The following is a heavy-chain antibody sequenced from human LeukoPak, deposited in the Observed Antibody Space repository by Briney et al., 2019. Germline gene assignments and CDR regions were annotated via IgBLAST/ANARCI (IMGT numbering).Heavy chain of an antibody. V-gene: IGHV4-34*01. CDR2: INHSGST. CDR3: ASNYGYGSGSPFDY. Sequence: SETLSLTCAVYGVSFSGYYWSWIRQPPGKGLEWIGEINHSGSTNYNPSLKSRVTISVDTSKNQFSLKLGSVTAADTAVYYCASNYGYGSGSPFDYWGQGTLVTVSS. CDR1: GVSFSGYY. J-gene: IGHJ4*02. D-gene: IGHD3-10*01.